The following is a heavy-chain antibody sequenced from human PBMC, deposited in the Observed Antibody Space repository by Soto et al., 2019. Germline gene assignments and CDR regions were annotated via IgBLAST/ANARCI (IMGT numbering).Heavy chain of an antibody. CDR3: ARVREYSSSLDDAFDI. CDR1: GYTFTGYY. D-gene: IGHD6-6*01. Sequence: ASVKVSCKASGYTFTGYYMHWVRQAPGQGLEWMGWINPNSGGTNYAQKFQGRVTMTRDTSISTAHMELSRLRSDDTAVYYCARVREYSSSLDDAFDIWGQGTMVTVSS. CDR2: INPNSGGT. J-gene: IGHJ3*02. V-gene: IGHV1-2*02.